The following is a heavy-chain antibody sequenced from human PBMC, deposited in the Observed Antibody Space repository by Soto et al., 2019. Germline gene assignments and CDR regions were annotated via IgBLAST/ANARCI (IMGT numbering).Heavy chain of an antibody. CDR1: GYTFTSYY. Sequence: ASVKVSCKASGYTFTSYYMHWVRQAPGQGLEWMGIINPSGGSTSYAQKFQGRVTMTRDTSTSTVYMELSSLRSEDTAVYYCARDDPSPYGDYRDYYYYGMDVWGQGTTVTVSS. V-gene: IGHV1-46*01. D-gene: IGHD4-17*01. CDR3: ARDDPSPYGDYRDYYYYGMDV. CDR2: INPSGGST. J-gene: IGHJ6*02.